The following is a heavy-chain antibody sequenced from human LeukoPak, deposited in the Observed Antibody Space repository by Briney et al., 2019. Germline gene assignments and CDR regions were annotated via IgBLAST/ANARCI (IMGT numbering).Heavy chain of an antibody. V-gene: IGHV4-39*01. D-gene: IGHD3-10*01. Sequence: SETLSLTCTVSGGSISSSSYYWGWIRPPPGKGLEWIGSIYYSGSTYYNPSLKSRVTISVDTSKNQFSLKLSSVTAADTAVYYCARHLQYYYYGSGSAQYYFDYWGQGTLVTVSS. CDR1: GGSISSSSYY. J-gene: IGHJ4*02. CDR2: IYYSGST. CDR3: ARHLQYYYYGSGSAQYYFDY.